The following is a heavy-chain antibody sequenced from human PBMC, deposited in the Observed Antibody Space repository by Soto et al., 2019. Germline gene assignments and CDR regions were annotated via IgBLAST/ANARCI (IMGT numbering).Heavy chain of an antibody. Sequence: PGGSLRLSCAASGFTFSSYWMHWVRQAPGKGLVWVSHINSDGSTTSYADSVKGRFAISRDNAKNTLYLEMYSLRAEDTAVYYCARGAEYSSSSGRGNWFDPWGQGTLVTVSS. CDR1: GFTFSSYW. CDR2: INSDGSTT. CDR3: ARGAEYSSSSGRGNWFDP. J-gene: IGHJ5*02. V-gene: IGHV3-74*01. D-gene: IGHD6-6*01.